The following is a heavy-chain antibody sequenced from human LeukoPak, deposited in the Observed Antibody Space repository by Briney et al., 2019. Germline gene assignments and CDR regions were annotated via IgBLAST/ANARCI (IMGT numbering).Heavy chain of an antibody. D-gene: IGHD2-8*02. CDR2: ISAYNGNT. V-gene: IGHV1-18*01. CDR1: GYTFTSYG. J-gene: IGHJ4*02. CDR3: ARDPWWSSSVPTPRPDLFDY. Sequence: GASVKVSCKASGYTFTSYGISCVRQAPGQGLEWMGWISAYNGNTNYAQKLQGRVTMTTDTSTNTAYMELRSLRSDDTAVYYCARDPWWSSSVPTPRPDLFDYWGQGTLVTVSS.